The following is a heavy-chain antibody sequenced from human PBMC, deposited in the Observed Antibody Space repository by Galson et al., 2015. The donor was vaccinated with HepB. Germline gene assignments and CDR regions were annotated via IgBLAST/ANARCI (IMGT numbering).Heavy chain of an antibody. J-gene: IGHJ6*03. CDR2: INHSGST. D-gene: IGHD3-22*01. Sequence: SETLSLTCAVYGGSFSGYYWSWIRQPPGKGLEWIGEINHSGSTNYNPSLKSRVTISVDTSKNQFSLKLSSVTAADTAVYYCARGRPWLQTLYYYYMDVWGKGTTVTVSS. V-gene: IGHV4-34*01. CDR1: GGSFSGYY. CDR3: ARGRPWLQTLYYYYMDV.